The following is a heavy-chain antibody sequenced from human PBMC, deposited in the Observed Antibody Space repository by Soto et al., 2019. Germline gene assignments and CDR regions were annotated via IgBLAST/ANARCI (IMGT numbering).Heavy chain of an antibody. CDR2: INQDGSGK. V-gene: IGHV3-7*01. CDR1: GFAFSTYW. J-gene: IGHJ4*02. CDR3: ATDLYY. Sequence: GGSLRLSCAASGFAFSTYWMSWVRQAPGKGLEWVAYINQDGSGKSYVDSVKGRFTISRDNAKNSLYLEMNSLRAEDTAVYYCATDLYYWGQGTQVTVSS.